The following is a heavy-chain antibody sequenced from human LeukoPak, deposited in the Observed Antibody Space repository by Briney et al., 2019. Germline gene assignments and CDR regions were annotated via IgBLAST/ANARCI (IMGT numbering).Heavy chain of an antibody. CDR1: GGSNSSGGYY. CDR3: ARGHYYDSSGYENFDY. J-gene: IGHJ4*02. CDR2: IYYSGST. D-gene: IGHD3-22*01. Sequence: ASETLSLTCTVSGGSNSSGGYYWSWIRQHPGKGLEWIGYIYYSGSTYYNPSLKSRVTISVDTSKNQFSLKLSSVTAADTAVYYCARGHYYDSSGYENFDYWGQGTLVTVSS. V-gene: IGHV4-31*03.